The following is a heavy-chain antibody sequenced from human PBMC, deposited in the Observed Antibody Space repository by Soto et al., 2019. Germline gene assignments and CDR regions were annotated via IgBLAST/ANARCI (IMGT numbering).Heavy chain of an antibody. V-gene: IGHV4-39*01. J-gene: IGHJ5*02. CDR2: MYYRGST. CDR1: GGSISSSRYY. Sequence: PSETLSLTCTVSGGSISSSRYYWGWIRQPPGKGLEWIGSMYYRGSTYYNPSLKSRVTISVDTSKNQFSLKLSSVTAADTAVYYCARQTMYYDFWCGPNWFDPWGQGTLVTVSS. D-gene: IGHD3-3*01. CDR3: ARQTMYYDFWCGPNWFDP.